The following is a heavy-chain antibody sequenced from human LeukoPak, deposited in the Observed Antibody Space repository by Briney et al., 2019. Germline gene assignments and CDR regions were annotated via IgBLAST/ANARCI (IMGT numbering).Heavy chain of an antibody. CDR2: IIPIFGTA. Sequence: ASVKVSCKASGGTFSSYAISWVRQAPGQGLEWMGGIIPIFGTANYAQKFQGRVTTTADESTSTAYMELSSLRSEDTAVYYCARVYGSGSDYYYYGMDVWGKGTTVTVSS. V-gene: IGHV1-69*13. D-gene: IGHD3-10*01. J-gene: IGHJ6*04. CDR1: GGTFSSYA. CDR3: ARVYGSGSDYYYYGMDV.